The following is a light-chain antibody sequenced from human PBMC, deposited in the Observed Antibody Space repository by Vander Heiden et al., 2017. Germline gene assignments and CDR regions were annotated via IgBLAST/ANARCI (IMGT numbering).Light chain of an antibody. V-gene: IGLV1-44*01. CDR1: SSNIGTNT. Sequence: QPVLTPPPSVSGTPGQRVTISCSGSSSNIGTNTVNWYQQLPGTAPKLLIYSNNERPSGVPDRFSGSKSGTSASLAISGLQSEDETAYYCAAWDDSLNGPVFGGGTKLTVL. CDR2: SNN. CDR3: AAWDDSLNGPV. J-gene: IGLJ2*01.